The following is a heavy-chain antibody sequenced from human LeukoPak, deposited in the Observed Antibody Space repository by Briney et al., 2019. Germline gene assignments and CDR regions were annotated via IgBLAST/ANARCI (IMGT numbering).Heavy chain of an antibody. CDR2: IRYDGSNK. J-gene: IGHJ6*03. D-gene: IGHD3-3*01. Sequence: PGGSLRLSCAASGFTFSSYGMHWVRQAPGKGLEWVAFIRYDGSNKYYADSVKGRFTISRDNSKNTLYLQMNSLRAEDTAVYYCARGRGYYDFWSGYYTGQTGNYYYMDVWGKGTTVTVSS. CDR3: ARGRGYYDFWSGYYTGQTGNYYYMDV. V-gene: IGHV3-30*02. CDR1: GFTFSSYG.